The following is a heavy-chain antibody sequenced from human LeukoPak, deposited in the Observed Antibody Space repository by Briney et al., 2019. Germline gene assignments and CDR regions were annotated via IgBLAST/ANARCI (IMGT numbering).Heavy chain of an antibody. D-gene: IGHD6-13*01. CDR3: AKGFTSSWNYYFDY. CDR2: ISDSGGST. Sequence: GGSLGLSCAASGFSFSNYAMSWVRQAPGKGLEWVSAISDSGGSTYYADSVKGRFTISRDSSKNTLNLQMNSLRGEDTAVYYCAKGFTSSWNYYFDYWGQGTLVTVSS. CDR1: GFSFSNYA. J-gene: IGHJ4*02. V-gene: IGHV3-23*01.